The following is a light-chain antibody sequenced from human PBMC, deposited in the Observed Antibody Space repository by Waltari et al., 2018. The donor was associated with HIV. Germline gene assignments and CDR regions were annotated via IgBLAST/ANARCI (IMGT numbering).Light chain of an antibody. CDR2: DVR. J-gene: IGLJ3*02. Sequence: QSALTQPAPVSGSPGQSITISCTGTSSHVGGYNHVSWYQQHPGKDPKLMIYDVRKRPSGVSNRFSGSKSGNTASLTISGLQAEDEADYYCSSYTSSSTFVFGGGTKLTVL. CDR3: SSYTSSSTFV. CDR1: SSHVGGYNH. V-gene: IGLV2-14*01.